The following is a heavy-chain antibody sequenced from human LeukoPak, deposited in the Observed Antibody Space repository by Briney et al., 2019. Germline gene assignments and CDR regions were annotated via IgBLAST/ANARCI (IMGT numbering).Heavy chain of an antibody. CDR3: ARGQNNWNYPGYFDY. J-gene: IGHJ4*02. Sequence: GSLRLSCAASGFTFSSYSMNWVRQPPGKGLEWIGEINHSGSTNYNPSLKSRVTISVDTSKNQFSLKLSSVTAADTAVYYCARGQNNWNYPGYFDYWGQGTLVTVSS. CDR1: GFTFSSYS. V-gene: IGHV4-34*01. D-gene: IGHD1-7*01. CDR2: INHSGST.